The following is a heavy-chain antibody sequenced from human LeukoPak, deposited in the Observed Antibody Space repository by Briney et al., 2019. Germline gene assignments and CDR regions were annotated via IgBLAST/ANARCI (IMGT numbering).Heavy chain of an antibody. CDR3: AKGGRWLQSIDY. Sequence: GGSLRLSCEASGFTFSSYAMSWVRQAPGKGLEWVSSISGSGGSAYYADSVKGRFTISRDNSKNTLYVQMTSLRAEDTAVYYCAKGGRWLQSIDYWGQGTLVTVSS. V-gene: IGHV3-23*01. J-gene: IGHJ4*02. CDR2: ISGSGGSA. CDR1: GFTFSSYA. D-gene: IGHD5-24*01.